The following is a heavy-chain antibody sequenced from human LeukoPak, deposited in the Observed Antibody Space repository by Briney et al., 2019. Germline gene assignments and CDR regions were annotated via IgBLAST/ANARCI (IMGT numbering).Heavy chain of an antibody. J-gene: IGHJ3*02. CDR3: TTDFPTIFGAVTSDDAFDI. CDR2: IKSKTDGGTT. Sequence: GGSLRLSCAASGFTFSNAWMSWVRQAPGKGLEWVGRIKSKTDGGTTDYAAPVKGRFTISRDDSKNTLYLQMNSLKTEDTAVYHCTTDFPTIFGAVTSDDAFDIWGQGTMVTVSS. D-gene: IGHD3-3*01. CDR1: GFTFSNAW. V-gene: IGHV3-15*01.